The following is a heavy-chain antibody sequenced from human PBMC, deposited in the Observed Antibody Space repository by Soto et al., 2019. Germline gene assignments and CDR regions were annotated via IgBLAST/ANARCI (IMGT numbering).Heavy chain of an antibody. J-gene: IGHJ4*02. CDR1: GFTFSGSA. V-gene: IGHV3-73*01. Sequence: GGSLRLSCAASGFTFSGSAMHWVRQASGKGLEWVGRIRSKANSYATAYAASVKGRFTISRDDSKNTAYLQMNSLKTEDTAVYYCTRRVDSRGYFDYWGQGTLVTVSS. D-gene: IGHD3-22*01. CDR2: IRSKANSYAT. CDR3: TRRVDSRGYFDY.